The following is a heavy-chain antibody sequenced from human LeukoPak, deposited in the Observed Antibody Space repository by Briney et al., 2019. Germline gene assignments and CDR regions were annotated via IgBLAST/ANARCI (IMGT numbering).Heavy chain of an antibody. V-gene: IGHV1-18*01. CDR1: GYTFTSYG. D-gene: IGHD2-15*01. CDR2: ISAYNGNT. Sequence: GASVKVSCKASGYTFTSYGISWVRQAPGQGLEWMGWISAYNGNTNYAQKLQGRVTMTTDTSTSTAYMELRSLRSDDTAVYYCAGDGHYCSGGSCYSVYWGQGTLVTVSS. J-gene: IGHJ4*02. CDR3: AGDGHYCSGGSCYSVY.